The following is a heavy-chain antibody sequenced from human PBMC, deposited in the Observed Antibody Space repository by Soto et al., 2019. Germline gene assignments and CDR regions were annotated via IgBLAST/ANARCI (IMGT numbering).Heavy chain of an antibody. Sequence: SVKVSCKASGGTFSSYAISWVRQAPGQGLEWMGGIIPIFGTANYAQKFQGRVTITADESTSTAYMELSSLRSEDTAVYYCAGDRGSWNYYYYGMDVWGQGTTVTVSS. CDR1: GGTFSSYA. CDR2: IIPIFGTA. D-gene: IGHD6-13*01. V-gene: IGHV1-69*13. J-gene: IGHJ6*02. CDR3: AGDRGSWNYYYYGMDV.